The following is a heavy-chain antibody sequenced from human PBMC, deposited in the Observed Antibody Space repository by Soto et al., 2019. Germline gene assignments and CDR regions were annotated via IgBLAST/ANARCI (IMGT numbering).Heavy chain of an antibody. CDR3: ARDLGITTFGVYSMYYYGMGV. CDR1: GYTFTNAG. D-gene: IGHD3-3*01. Sequence: QVQLVQSGAEVKKPGASVKVSCKASGYTFTNAGISWVRQAPGQGLEWLGRINTANGNTNYAQHLQGRVTLTTDTSTSTAYMDLRSLRSDDTAVYYCARDLGITTFGVYSMYYYGMGVWGPGTTVTVSS. J-gene: IGHJ6*02. CDR2: INTANGNT. V-gene: IGHV1-18*01.